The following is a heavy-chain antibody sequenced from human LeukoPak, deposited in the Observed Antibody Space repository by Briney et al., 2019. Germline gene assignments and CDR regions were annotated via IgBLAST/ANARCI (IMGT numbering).Heavy chain of an antibody. CDR2: IYYSGST. J-gene: IGHJ4*02. Sequence: SETLSLACTVSGGSISSYYWSWIRQPPGKGLEWIGYIYYSGSTNYNPSLKSRVTISVDTSKNQFSLKLGSVTAADTAVYYCARGGQYYYDSSGYPDYWGQGTLVTVSS. CDR1: GGSISSYY. D-gene: IGHD3-22*01. V-gene: IGHV4-59*01. CDR3: ARGGQYYYDSSGYPDY.